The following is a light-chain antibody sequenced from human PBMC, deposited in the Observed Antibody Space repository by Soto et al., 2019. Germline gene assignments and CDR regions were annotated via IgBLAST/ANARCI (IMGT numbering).Light chain of an antibody. V-gene: IGKV3-11*01. Sequence: EIVLTQSPATLSLSPGERATLSCRASQSVGTNLAWYQQKPSQAPRVLIYDASDRATGIPARFSGSGSGTDFTLTISSLEPEDFAVYYCQRRGDWPLYSFGQGTKLEIK. J-gene: IGKJ2*03. CDR2: DAS. CDR1: QSVGTN. CDR3: QRRGDWPLYS.